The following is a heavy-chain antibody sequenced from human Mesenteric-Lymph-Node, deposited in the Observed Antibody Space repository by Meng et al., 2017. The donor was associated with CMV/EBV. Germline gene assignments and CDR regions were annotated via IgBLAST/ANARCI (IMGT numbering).Heavy chain of an antibody. J-gene: IGHJ4*02. V-gene: IGHV3-30*02. D-gene: IGHD2-2*01. CDR2: KRYDGSNE. CDR3: AKDRAAANYFDY. CDR1: GFTFSNYG. Sequence: LTCATSGFTFSNYGMHWVRQAPGKGLEWVASKRYDGSNEYYADSVKGRFTISRDSSKNTLYLQMNSLRTEDTAVYYCAKDRAAANYFDYWGQGTLVTVSS.